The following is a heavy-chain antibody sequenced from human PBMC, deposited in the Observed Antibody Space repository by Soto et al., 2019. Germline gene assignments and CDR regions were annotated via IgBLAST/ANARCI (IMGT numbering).Heavy chain of an antibody. J-gene: IGHJ4*01. D-gene: IGHD3-9*01. CDR3: ARDPSQTYYDILTGKFYFDY. V-gene: IGHV1-46*01. Sequence: ASVKVSCKASGYTFTNFYMHWVRQAPGQGLEWMGIINPSGGTTSYAQKLQGRVIMTRDTSTSKVYMELSSLRSEDTAVYYCARDPSQTYYDILTGKFYFDYWGHGNLVTVSS. CDR2: INPSGGTT. CDR1: GYTFTNFY.